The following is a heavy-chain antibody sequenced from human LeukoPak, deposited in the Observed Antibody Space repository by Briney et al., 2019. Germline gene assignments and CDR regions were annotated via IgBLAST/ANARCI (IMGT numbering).Heavy chain of an antibody. CDR1: GGSISSGGYS. D-gene: IGHD1-26*01. V-gene: IGHV4-34*01. CDR2: INHSGST. Sequence: SETLSLTCAVSGGSISSGGYSWSWIRQPPGKGLEWIGEINHSGSTNYNPSLKSRVTISVDTSKNQFSLKLSSVTAADTAVYYCARRPGSFDYWGQGTLVTVSS. CDR3: ARRPGSFDY. J-gene: IGHJ4*02.